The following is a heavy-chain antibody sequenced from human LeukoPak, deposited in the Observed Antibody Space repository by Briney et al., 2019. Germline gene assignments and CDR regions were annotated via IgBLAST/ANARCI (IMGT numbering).Heavy chain of an antibody. CDR1: GGSISSYY. CDR3: ARDRGESSSWPYYFDY. V-gene: IGHV4-4*07. J-gene: IGHJ4*02. Sequence: TSEALSLTCTVSGGSISSYYWSWIRQPAGKGLEWIGRIYTRGSTNYNPSLKSRVTMSVDTSKNQFSLKLSSVTAADTAVYYCARDRGESSSWPYYFDYWGQGTLVTVSS. D-gene: IGHD6-13*01. CDR2: IYTRGST.